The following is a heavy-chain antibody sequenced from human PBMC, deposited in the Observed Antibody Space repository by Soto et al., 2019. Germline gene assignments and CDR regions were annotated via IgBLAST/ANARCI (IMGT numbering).Heavy chain of an antibody. D-gene: IGHD6-13*01. CDR2: IYHSGST. J-gene: IGHJ6*02. CDR1: GGSISSSNW. Sequence: SETLSLTCAVSGGSISSSNWWSWVRQPPGKGLEWIGEIYHSGSTNYNPSLKSRVTISVDKSKNQFSLKLSSVTAADTAVYYCARSKGTHGRQQLVRVYYYGMDVWGQGTTVTVSS. V-gene: IGHV4-4*02. CDR3: ARSKGTHGRQQLVRVYYYGMDV.